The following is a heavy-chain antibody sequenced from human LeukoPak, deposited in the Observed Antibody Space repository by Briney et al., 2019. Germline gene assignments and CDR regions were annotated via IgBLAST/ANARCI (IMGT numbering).Heavy chain of an antibody. CDR3: ASWDWNPNYYFDY. D-gene: IGHD1-1*01. V-gene: IGHV1-2*06. CDR1: GYTFTGYY. J-gene: IGHJ4*02. CDR2: INPNSGGT. Sequence: EASVKVSCKTSGYTFTGYYMHWVRQAPGQGLKWMGRINPNSGGTNYAQKFQGRVTVTRDTSITTAYMELSSLRSDDTAVYYCASWDWNPNYYFDYWGQGTLVTVSS.